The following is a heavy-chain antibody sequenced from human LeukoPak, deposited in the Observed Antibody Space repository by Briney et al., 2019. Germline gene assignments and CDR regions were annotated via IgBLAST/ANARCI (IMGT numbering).Heavy chain of an antibody. J-gene: IGHJ3*02. Sequence: GASVKVSCKASGYTFTDYYMDWVRQAPGQGLEWMGWINPNSGGTKYAQKFRGRVTMTRDTSISTAYMELSRLRSDDTAVYYCAREEVSFDMWGQGTMVTVSS. V-gene: IGHV1-2*02. CDR1: GYTFTDYY. CDR3: AREEVSFDM. CDR2: INPNSGGT. D-gene: IGHD1-14*01.